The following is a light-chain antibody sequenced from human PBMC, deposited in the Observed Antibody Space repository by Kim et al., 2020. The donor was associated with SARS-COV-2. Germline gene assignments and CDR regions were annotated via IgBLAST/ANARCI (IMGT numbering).Light chain of an antibody. Sequence: QAGLTQPPSVSKGLRQTATLTCTGNSNNVGYQGAAWLQQHQGHPPKLLSSRNNNRPSGISERFSASRSGNTASLTITGLQPEDEADYYCSAWDSSLSAWVFGGGTQLTVL. V-gene: IGLV10-54*04. CDR2: RNN. J-gene: IGLJ3*02. CDR1: SNNVGYQG. CDR3: SAWDSSLSAWV.